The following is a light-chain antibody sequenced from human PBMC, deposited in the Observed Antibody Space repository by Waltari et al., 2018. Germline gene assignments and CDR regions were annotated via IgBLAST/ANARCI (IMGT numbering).Light chain of an antibody. CDR2: WAS. J-gene: IGKJ1*01. Sequence: IMMTQSPNSLAVSLGERATIHCKSSQSVLYSSNNKNYLAWYQQKPGQPPKLLIYWASTRESGVPDRFSGSGSGTDFTLTISSLQAEDVAVYYCQQYYGTPLWTFGQGTKVEIK. V-gene: IGKV4-1*01. CDR1: QSVLYSSNNKNY. CDR3: QQYYGTPLWT.